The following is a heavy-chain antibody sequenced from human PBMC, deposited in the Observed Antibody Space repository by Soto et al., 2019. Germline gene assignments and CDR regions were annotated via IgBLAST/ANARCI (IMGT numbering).Heavy chain of an antibody. J-gene: IGHJ4*02. CDR3: ARTYCSGGSCHTEN. V-gene: IGHV4-4*02. Sequence: QVQLQESGPGLVKPSGTLSLTCAVSGGSISSSNWWSWVRQHQGKGLEWIGEIYHSGSTNYNPSPKSRVTIAVDKSKNQFALKLSSVTAADTAVYYCARTYCSGGSCHTENWGQGTLVTVSS. CDR1: GGSISSSNW. D-gene: IGHD2-15*01. CDR2: IYHSGST.